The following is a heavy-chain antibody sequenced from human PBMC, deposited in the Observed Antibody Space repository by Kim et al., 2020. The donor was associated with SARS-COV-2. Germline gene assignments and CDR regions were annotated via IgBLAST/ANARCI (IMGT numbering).Heavy chain of an antibody. J-gene: IGHJ4*02. CDR1: GFTFSSYS. Sequence: GGSLRLSCAASGFTFSSYSMNWVRQAPGKGLEWVSYISSSSSTIYYADSVKGRFTISRDNAKNSLYLQMNSLRDEDTAVYYCARDQGYCSSTSCLYYFDYWGQGTLVTVSS. D-gene: IGHD2-2*01. CDR2: ISSSSSTI. V-gene: IGHV3-48*02. CDR3: ARDQGYCSSTSCLYYFDY.